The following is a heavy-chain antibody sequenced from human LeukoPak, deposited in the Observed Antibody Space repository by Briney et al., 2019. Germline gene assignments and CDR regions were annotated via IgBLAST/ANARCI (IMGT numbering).Heavy chain of an antibody. CDR3: ATTRLPIFRFGSYYYYGMDV. CDR1: GYTFTSYG. J-gene: IGHJ6*02. Sequence: ASVTVSCKASGYTFTSYGISWVRQAPGQGLEWMGWISAYNGNTNYAQKLQGRVTMTTDTSTSTAYMELRSLRSDDTAVYYCATTRLPIFRFGSYYYYGMDVWGQGTTVTVSS. D-gene: IGHD3-3*02. CDR2: ISAYNGNT. V-gene: IGHV1-18*01.